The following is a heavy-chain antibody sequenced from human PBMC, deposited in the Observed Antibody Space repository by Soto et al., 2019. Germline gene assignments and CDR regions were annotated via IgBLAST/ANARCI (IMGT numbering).Heavy chain of an antibody. Sequence: QVQLVQSGAEVKKPGASVKVSCKASGYTFTSYDINWVRQATGQGLEWMGWMNPNSGNTGYAQKFKGRVTMTRNTSISTAYMELSSLRSEDTAVYYCARGLYYYGSGTHDAFDIWGQGTMVTVSS. CDR2: MNPNSGNT. CDR3: ARGLYYYGSGTHDAFDI. CDR1: GYTFTSYD. J-gene: IGHJ3*02. D-gene: IGHD3-10*01. V-gene: IGHV1-8*01.